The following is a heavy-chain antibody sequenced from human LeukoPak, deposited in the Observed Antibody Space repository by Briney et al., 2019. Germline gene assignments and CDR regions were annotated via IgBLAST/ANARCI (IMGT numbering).Heavy chain of an antibody. CDR1: GFTFSESW. J-gene: IGHJ6*02. Sequence: GGSLRLSCAASGFTFSESWMSWVRQAPGKGLEWVANMNQDGSEKDYVDSVKGRFTISRDNARRSLYLQMNSLRAEDTAVYYCATYSHWVAGDVWGRGTTVTVSS. V-gene: IGHV3-7*01. D-gene: IGHD3-16*01. CDR3: ATYSHWVAGDV. CDR2: MNQDGSEK.